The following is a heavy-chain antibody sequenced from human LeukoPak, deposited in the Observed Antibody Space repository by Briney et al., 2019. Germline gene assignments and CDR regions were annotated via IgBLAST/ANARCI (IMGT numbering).Heavy chain of an antibody. CDR1: GGSISTYS. CDR3: ARDAGGTWFDP. V-gene: IGHV4-59*01. J-gene: IGHJ5*02. Sequence: SETLSLTCTVSGGSISTYSWNWIRQSPGQGLEWIGYIKNNGGNYNNPSLMGRVTISLDTSKNQFSLKLTSVTAADTAVYYRARDAGGTWFDPWGQGTLVTVSS. CDR2: IKNNGGN.